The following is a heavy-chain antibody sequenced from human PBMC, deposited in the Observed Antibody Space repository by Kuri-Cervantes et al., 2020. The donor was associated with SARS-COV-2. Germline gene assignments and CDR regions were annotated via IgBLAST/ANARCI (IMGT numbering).Heavy chain of an antibody. D-gene: IGHD6-13*01. CDR3: ARGGIAAAGWVDWFDP. Sequence: ASVKVSCKASGYTFTSYDINWVRQATGQGLEWMGWMNPNSGNTGYAQKFQGRVTMTRNTSISAAYMELSSLRSDDTAVYYCARGGIAAAGWVDWFDPWGQGTLVTVS. CDR1: GYTFTSYD. V-gene: IGHV1-8*02. CDR2: MNPNSGNT. J-gene: IGHJ5*02.